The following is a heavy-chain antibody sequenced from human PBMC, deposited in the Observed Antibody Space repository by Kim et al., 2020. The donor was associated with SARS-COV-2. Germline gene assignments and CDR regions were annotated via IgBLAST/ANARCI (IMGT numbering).Heavy chain of an antibody. CDR3: AKDLGDILTGFDY. CDR2: ISGSGGST. D-gene: IGHD3-9*01. CDR1: GFTFSRYA. J-gene: IGHJ4*02. Sequence: GGSLRHSCAASGFTFSRYAMSWVRQAPGKGLEWVSAISGSGGSTYYADSVKGRFTISRDNSKNTLYLQMNSLRAEDTAVYYCAKDLGDILTGFDYWGQGTLVTVSS. V-gene: IGHV3-23*01.